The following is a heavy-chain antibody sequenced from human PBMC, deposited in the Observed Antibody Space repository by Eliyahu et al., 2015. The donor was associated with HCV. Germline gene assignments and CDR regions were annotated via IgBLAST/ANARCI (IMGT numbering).Heavy chain of an antibody. D-gene: IGHD6-13*01. CDR2: IYWNDDK. CDR3: AHSLPLVRPAAGEFDY. V-gene: IGHV2-5*01. Sequence: QITLKESGPTLVKPTQTLTLTCTFSGFSLSTSGVGVGWIRQPPGKALEWLAPIYWNDDKRYSPFLKSRLTITKDTSKNQVVLTMTNMDPVDTATYYCAHSLPLVRPAAGEFDYWGQGTLVTVSS. J-gene: IGHJ4*02. CDR1: GFSLSTSGVG.